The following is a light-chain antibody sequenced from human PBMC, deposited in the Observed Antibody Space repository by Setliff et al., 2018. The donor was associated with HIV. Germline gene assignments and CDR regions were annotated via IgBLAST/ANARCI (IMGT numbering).Light chain of an antibody. CDR2: DVS. CDR3: SSYTSTSTLV. Sequence: QSVLTQPASVSGSPGQWITVSCTGTSGDVGGYNYVSWYQQHPGKAPKLIIYDVSKRPSGVSIRFSGSKSGNTASLTISGLLPEDEADYYCSSYTSTSTLVFGGGTKVTV. V-gene: IGLV2-14*03. CDR1: SGDVGGYNY. J-gene: IGLJ2*01.